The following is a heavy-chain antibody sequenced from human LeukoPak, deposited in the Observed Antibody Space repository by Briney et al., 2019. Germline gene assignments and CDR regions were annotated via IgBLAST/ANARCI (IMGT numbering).Heavy chain of an antibody. V-gene: IGHV1-24*01. Sequence: GASVKVSCKVSGYTLTELSMHWVRQAPGKGLEWMGGFDPEDGETIYAQKFQGRVTMTEDTSTDTAYMELSSLRSEDTAVYYCARSGREAYCSSTSCFLNWFDPWGQGTLVTVSS. D-gene: IGHD2-2*01. J-gene: IGHJ5*02. CDR2: FDPEDGET. CDR3: ARSGREAYCSSTSCFLNWFDP. CDR1: GYTLTELS.